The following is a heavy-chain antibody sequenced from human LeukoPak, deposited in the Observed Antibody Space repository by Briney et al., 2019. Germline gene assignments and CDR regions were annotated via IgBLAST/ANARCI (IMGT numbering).Heavy chain of an antibody. D-gene: IGHD3-22*01. J-gene: IGHJ4*02. CDR3: ARDRNYYHSSGWTPFDY. CDR2: VYMSETA. Sequence: KPSETLSPTCTVSGGSISSYYWSWIRQPAGKGLEWIGRVYMSETANYNPSLRSRVTMSVDTSKNQFSLKLTSVTAADTAVYYCARDRNYYHSSGWTPFDYWGQGTLVTVSS. CDR1: GGSISSYY. V-gene: IGHV4-4*07.